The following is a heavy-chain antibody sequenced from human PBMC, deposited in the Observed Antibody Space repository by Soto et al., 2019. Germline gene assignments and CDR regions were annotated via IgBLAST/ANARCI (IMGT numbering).Heavy chain of an antibody. D-gene: IGHD6-19*01. CDR3: ARDRPYSSGWYHDY. J-gene: IGHJ4*02. CDR2: IYSGGST. CDR1: GFTVSSNY. Sequence: EVQLVESGGGLVQRGGSLRLSCAASGFTVSSNYMSWVRHAPGKGLEWVSVIYSGGSTYYADSVKGRFTISRDNSKNTLYLQMNSLRAEDTAVYYCARDRPYSSGWYHDYWGQGTLVTVSS. V-gene: IGHV3-66*01.